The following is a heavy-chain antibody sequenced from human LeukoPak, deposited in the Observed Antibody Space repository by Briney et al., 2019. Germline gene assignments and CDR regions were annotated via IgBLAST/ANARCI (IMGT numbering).Heavy chain of an antibody. Sequence: SETLSLTCTVSGGSISSYYWSWIRQPPGKGLEWVGYIYYSGSFNYNPSLKSRVTISVDTSKNQFSLKLNSVTAADTAVYYCAREGLLCGGDCYRDAFDIWGQGTMVTVSS. CDR1: GGSISSYY. D-gene: IGHD2-21*02. V-gene: IGHV4-59*01. CDR2: IYYSGSF. J-gene: IGHJ3*02. CDR3: AREGLLCGGDCYRDAFDI.